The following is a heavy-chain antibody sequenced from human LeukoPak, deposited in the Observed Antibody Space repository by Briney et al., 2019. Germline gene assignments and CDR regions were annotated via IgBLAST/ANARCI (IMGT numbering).Heavy chain of an antibody. CDR2: ISAYNGNT. CDR1: GYTFTSYG. V-gene: IGHV1-18*01. Sequence: WASVKVSCKASGYTFTSYGISWVRQAPGQGLEWMGWISAYNGNTNYAQKLQGRVTMTTDTSTSTAYMELRSLRSDDTAVYYCARDRWVVVPAALLGFDYWGQGTLVTVSS. J-gene: IGHJ4*02. D-gene: IGHD2-2*01. CDR3: ARDRWVVVPAALLGFDY.